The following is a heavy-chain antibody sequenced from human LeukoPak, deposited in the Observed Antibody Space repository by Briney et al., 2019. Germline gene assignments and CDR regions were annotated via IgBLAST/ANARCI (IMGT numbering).Heavy chain of an antibody. J-gene: IGHJ4*02. D-gene: IGHD5-12*01. CDR1: GFTFSSNG. CDR3: ARDRDYDYLDY. V-gene: IGHV3-33*01. Sequence: PGGSLRLSCAASGFTFSSNGMHWVRQAPGKGLEWVAVICYDGSNKYYADSVKGRFSTSRDNSKNTLYLQMNILRAEDTAVYYCARDRDYDYLDYWGQGTLVTVSS. CDR2: ICYDGSNK.